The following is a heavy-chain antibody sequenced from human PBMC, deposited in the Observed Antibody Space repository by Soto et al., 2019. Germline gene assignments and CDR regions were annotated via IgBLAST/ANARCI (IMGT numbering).Heavy chain of an antibody. CDR3: ARLVAAVPGHYYFDY. V-gene: IGHV3-66*04. Sequence: EVQLVESGGGLVQPGGSLRLSCEASGITVSSYFMTWVRQAPGKGLEWVSVIHSGGSTYSANSVKGRITISRDNSKNTVYLQMNSLRAEDTAVYYCARLVAAVPGHYYFDYWGQGTLVTVSS. J-gene: IGHJ4*02. CDR2: IHSGGST. CDR1: GITVSSYF. D-gene: IGHD6-19*01.